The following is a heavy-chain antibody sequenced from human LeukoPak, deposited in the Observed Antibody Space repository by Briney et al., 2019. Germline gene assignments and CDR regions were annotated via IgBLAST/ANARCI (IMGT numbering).Heavy chain of an antibody. CDR3: ARNYHSGYDLWYNWFDP. J-gene: IGHJ5*02. CDR1: GGSISSSSYY. CDR2: IYYSGST. D-gene: IGHD5-12*01. Sequence: SETLSLTCTVSGGSISSSSYYWGWIRQPPGKGLEWIGSIYYSGSTYYNPSLKSRVTISVDTSKNQFSLKLSSVTAADTAVYYCARNYHSGYDLWYNWFDPWGQGTLVTVSS. V-gene: IGHV4-39*07.